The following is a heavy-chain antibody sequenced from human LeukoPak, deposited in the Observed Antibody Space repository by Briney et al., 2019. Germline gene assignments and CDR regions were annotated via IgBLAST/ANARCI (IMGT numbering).Heavy chain of an antibody. D-gene: IGHD5/OR15-5a*01. CDR2: IKQDGSEK. Sequence: PGGSLRLSCAASGFTFSSNCMNWVRQAPGKGLEWVANIKQDGSEKYYVDSVKGRFTISRDNAKNSVYLQMNSLRGEDTAVDCCAREGNSVFGSWGQGTLVTVSS. CDR1: GFTFSSNC. CDR3: AREGNSVFGS. V-gene: IGHV3-7*01. J-gene: IGHJ5*02.